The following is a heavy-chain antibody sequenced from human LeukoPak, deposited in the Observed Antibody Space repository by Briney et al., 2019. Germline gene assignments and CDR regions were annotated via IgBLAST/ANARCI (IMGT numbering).Heavy chain of an antibody. CDR3: ARVSGQQLYFC. V-gene: IGHV4-30-4*08. D-gene: IGHD6-13*01. CDR2: IYYSVST. Sequence: SETLSLPCTVSGGSISSGDYYWSWIRQPPGKGLEWIGYIYYSVSTYYNPSLKSRVTISVDTSKNQFSLQLRSRTPAHSVVYYCARVSGQQLYFCWGKGTMVTVSS. J-gene: IGHJ4*02. CDR1: GGSISSGDYY.